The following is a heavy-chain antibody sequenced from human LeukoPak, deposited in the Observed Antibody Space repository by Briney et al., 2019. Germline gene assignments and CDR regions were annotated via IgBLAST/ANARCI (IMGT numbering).Heavy chain of an antibody. Sequence: SGTLSLTPAIYRRSFRRYYWSRTRQPPRKGLEWIGDLNHSGSTNYNPSLKSRVTISVNTSKNQFSLKLSPVTPADTPVDSCRRLGVCWFDPWGQGTLVSVSS. J-gene: IGHJ5*02. V-gene: IGHV4-34*01. CDR1: RRSFRRYY. D-gene: IGHD3-10*01. CDR2: LNHSGST. CDR3: RRLGVCWFDP.